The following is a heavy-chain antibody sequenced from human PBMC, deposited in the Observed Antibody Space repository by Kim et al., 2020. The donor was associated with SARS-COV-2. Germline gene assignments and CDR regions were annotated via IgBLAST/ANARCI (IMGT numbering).Heavy chain of an antibody. J-gene: IGHJ4*02. CDR2: ISYDGSNK. CDR1: GFTFSSYA. V-gene: IGHV3-30*04. Sequence: GGSLRLSCAASGFTFSSYAMHWVRQAPGKGLEWVAVISYDGSNKYYADSVKGRFTISRDNSKNTLYLQMNSLRAEDTAVYYCARRKFPVDYWGQGTPVTVSS. CDR3: ARRKFPVDY.